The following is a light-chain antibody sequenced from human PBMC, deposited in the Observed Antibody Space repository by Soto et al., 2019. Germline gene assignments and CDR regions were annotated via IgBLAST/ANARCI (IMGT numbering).Light chain of an antibody. CDR2: AAS. J-gene: IGKJ1*01. V-gene: IGKV1-9*01. Sequence: DIQLTQSPSFLSASVGDRVTITCRASQGISSYLAWYQQNPGKAPKLLIYAASTLQSGVPSRFSGSGSGTEFTRTLSPLQPEEFATYYAQQHNSYSWAFGLGTKVDIK. CDR3: QQHNSYSWA. CDR1: QGISSY.